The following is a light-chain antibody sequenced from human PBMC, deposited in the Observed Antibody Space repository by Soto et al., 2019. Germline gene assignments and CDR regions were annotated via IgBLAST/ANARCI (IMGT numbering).Light chain of an antibody. J-gene: IGLJ1*01. Sequence: QSVLTQPPSASGSPGQSVTISCTGTSNDVGGYNFVSWFQQHPGKVPKLIMYEVSKRPTGVPDRFSGSKSGNTASLTVSGLQADDEADYYCSSYAATVYVFGTGTKVTVL. CDR1: SNDVGGYNF. CDR3: SSYAATVYV. CDR2: EVS. V-gene: IGLV2-8*01.